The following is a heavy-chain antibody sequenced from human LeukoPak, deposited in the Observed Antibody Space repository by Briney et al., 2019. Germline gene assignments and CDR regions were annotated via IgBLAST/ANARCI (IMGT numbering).Heavy chain of an antibody. J-gene: IGHJ4*02. CDR2: ISSSARSQ. Sequence: PGGSLRLSCAASGFTFSDYGMTWVRQAPGRGLEWVSSISSSARSQYYPDSLKGRLSISRDNAKNSLYLQINSLRAEDTAVYYCARNYYDSSAYYYFDYWGQGTLVTVSS. CDR1: GFTFSDYG. CDR3: ARNYYDSSAYYYFDY. V-gene: IGHV3-21*01. D-gene: IGHD3-22*01.